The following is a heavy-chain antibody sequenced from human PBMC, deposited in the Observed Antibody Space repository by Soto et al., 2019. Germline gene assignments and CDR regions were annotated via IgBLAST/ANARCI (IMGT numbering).Heavy chain of an antibody. CDR1: GYTFTSYG. Sequence: ASVKFSCEASGYTFTSYGISWLRHAPGQGLEWMGWISAYTGNTNYAQKVQGRVTMTTDTSTSTASMELRSLRSDDTAVYYCARALPYRGNYYAYYWGQGTLVTVSS. D-gene: IGHD1-26*01. J-gene: IGHJ4*02. V-gene: IGHV1-18*04. CDR2: ISAYTGNT. CDR3: ARALPYRGNYYAYY.